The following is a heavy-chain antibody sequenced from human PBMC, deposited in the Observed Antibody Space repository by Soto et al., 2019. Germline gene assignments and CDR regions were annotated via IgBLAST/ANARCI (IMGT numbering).Heavy chain of an antibody. CDR1: GYKFIGYW. CDR2: IDPSDSYT. V-gene: IGHV5-10-1*03. J-gene: IGHJ4*02. Sequence: EVQLVQSGAEVKKPGESLTISCKGFGYKFIGYWISWVRQMPGKGLEWVGRIDPSDSYTSYSPSFQGHVTISVDKSISTAYLQWRSLQASDTAKYYCVRHGNGTPYYFDFWGRGTLVPVSS. D-gene: IGHD1-1*01. CDR3: VRHGNGTPYYFDF.